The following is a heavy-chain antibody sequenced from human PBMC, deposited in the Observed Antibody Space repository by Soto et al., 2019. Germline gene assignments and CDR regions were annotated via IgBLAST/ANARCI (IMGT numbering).Heavy chain of an antibody. J-gene: IGHJ4*02. CDR2: LSNSGYRT. CDR1: GFTFSSYT. CDR3: AKNEGGSQSSLYFDH. V-gene: IGHV3-23*01. D-gene: IGHD1-26*01. Sequence: VQLLESGGGLRQPGGSLRLSCAASGFTFSSYTMTWVLQAPGKGLEWVSSLSNSGYRTYYADSVRGRFTISRDNSQNTLYLKMNSLRGDDPAVYSCAKNEGGSQSSLYFDHWGQGSLVTFSS.